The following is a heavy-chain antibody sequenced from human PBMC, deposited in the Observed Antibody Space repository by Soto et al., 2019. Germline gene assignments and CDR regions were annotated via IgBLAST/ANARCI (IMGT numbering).Heavy chain of an antibody. V-gene: IGHV1-69*02. J-gene: IGHJ4*02. D-gene: IGHD1-26*01. Sequence: QVQLVQSGAEVKKPGSSVKVSCKASGGTFSSYIISWVRQAPGQGLEWMGRIIPILGIANYAQKFQGRVTITADKSPSTAYMDLSSLRSEDTAVYYCARFPQTAIVGAACFDYWGQGTLVTVSS. CDR3: ARFPQTAIVGAACFDY. CDR1: GGTFSSYI. CDR2: IIPILGIA.